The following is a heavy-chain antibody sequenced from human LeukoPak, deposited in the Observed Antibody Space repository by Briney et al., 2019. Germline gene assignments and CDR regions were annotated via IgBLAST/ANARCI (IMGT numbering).Heavy chain of an antibody. CDR2: ISGYNGNA. Sequence: GASVKVSCKASGYTFTTYGINWVRQAPGQGLEWMGWISGYNGNANYAQKLQGRVTMTTDTSTSTAYMELRSLRSDDTAVYYCAREGGQLRYFDWFGTESLDYWGQGTLVTVSS. D-gene: IGHD3-9*01. CDR3: AREGGQLRYFDWFGTESLDY. V-gene: IGHV1-18*01. J-gene: IGHJ4*02. CDR1: GYTFTTYG.